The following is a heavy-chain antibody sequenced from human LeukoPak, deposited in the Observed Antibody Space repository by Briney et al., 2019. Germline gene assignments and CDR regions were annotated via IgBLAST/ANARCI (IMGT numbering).Heavy chain of an antibody. Sequence: GGSLRLSCAASGFTFSRYWMSWVRQAPGKGLEWVANIQEDGGEKYSVDSVKGRFVISRDNAKNSVYLQMNSLRVEDTAVYFCATGSGFIADCGGDCYYPLGYFDYWGQGSLVTVSS. CDR3: ATGSGFIADCGGDCYYPLGYFDY. J-gene: IGHJ4*02. CDR2: IQEDGGEK. D-gene: IGHD2-21*02. V-gene: IGHV3-7*01. CDR1: GFTFSRYW.